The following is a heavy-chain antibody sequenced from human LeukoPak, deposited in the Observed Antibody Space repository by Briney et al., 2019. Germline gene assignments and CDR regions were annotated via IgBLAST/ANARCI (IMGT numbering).Heavy chain of an antibody. CDR3: ARSMVRGVLNWFDP. Sequence: PSETLSLTCTVSGGSISSGDYYWSWIRQPQGKGLEWIGYIYYSGSTYYNPSLKSRVTISVDTSKNQFSLKLSSVTAADTAVYYCARSMVRGVLNWFDPWGQGTLVTVSS. J-gene: IGHJ5*02. CDR1: GGSISSGDYY. V-gene: IGHV4-30-4*01. CDR2: IYYSGST. D-gene: IGHD3-10*01.